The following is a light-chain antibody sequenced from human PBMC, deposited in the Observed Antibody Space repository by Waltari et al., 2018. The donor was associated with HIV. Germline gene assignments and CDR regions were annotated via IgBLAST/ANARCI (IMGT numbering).Light chain of an antibody. CDR3: QQYGSSSWT. CDR2: GAS. CDR1: QSVSSSY. J-gene: IGKJ1*01. Sequence: EIVLTQSPGTLSLSPGERATLSCRASQSVSSSYLAWYQQKPGQAPRLLIYGASSRATGSPDMFSGSGSGTDFTLTISRLEPEDFAVYYWQQYGSSSWTFGQGTKVEIK. V-gene: IGKV3-20*01.